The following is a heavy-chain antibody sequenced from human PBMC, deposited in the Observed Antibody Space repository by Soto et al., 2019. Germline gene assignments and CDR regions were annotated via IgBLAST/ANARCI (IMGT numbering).Heavy chain of an antibody. V-gene: IGHV5-10-1*01. D-gene: IGHD3-10*01. J-gene: IGHJ4*02. CDR1: GYTFTNYW. Sequence: GESLKISCKGSGYTFTNYWISWVRQMPGKGLEWMGKIDPSDSYTNYSPSFQGHVTISGDKSISTAHLQWSSLKASDTGIYYCARHANYGSATSHLSYWGQGTLVTVSS. CDR2: IDPSDSYT. CDR3: ARHANYGSATSHLSY.